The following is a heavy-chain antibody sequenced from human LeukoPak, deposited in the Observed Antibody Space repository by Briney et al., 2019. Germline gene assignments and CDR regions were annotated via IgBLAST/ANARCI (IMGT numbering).Heavy chain of an antibody. D-gene: IGHD6-13*01. CDR2: INHSGST. Sequence: SETLSLTCAVYGGSFSGYYWSWIRQPPGKGLEWIGEINHSGSTNYNPSLKSRVTISVDTSKNQFSLKLSSVTAADTAVYYCARDRLAAATDYWGQGTLVTVSS. CDR3: ARDRLAAATDY. CDR1: GGSFSGYY. V-gene: IGHV4-34*01. J-gene: IGHJ4*02.